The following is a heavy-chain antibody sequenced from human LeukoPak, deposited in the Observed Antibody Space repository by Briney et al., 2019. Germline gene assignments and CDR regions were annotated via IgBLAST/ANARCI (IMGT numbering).Heavy chain of an antibody. V-gene: IGHV3-7*01. D-gene: IGHD3-3*01. Sequence: GGSLRLSCAASGFTFSSYWMSWVRQAPGKGLEWVANIKQDGSEKYYVDSVKGRFTISRDNAKNSLYLQMNSLRAEDTAVYYCARMGSHYDFWSGYLGGSSDYWGQGTLVTVSS. CDR3: ARMGSHYDFWSGYLGGSSDY. CDR2: IKQDGSEK. J-gene: IGHJ4*02. CDR1: GFTFSSYW.